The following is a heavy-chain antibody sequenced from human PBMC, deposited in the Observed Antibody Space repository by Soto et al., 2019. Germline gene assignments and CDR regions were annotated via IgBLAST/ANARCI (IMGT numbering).Heavy chain of an antibody. D-gene: IGHD1-20*01. Sequence: EVQLVESGGGLVQPGGSLRLSCAASGFTLSSYSMNWVRQAPGKGLEWVSYISSSSSTIYYADSVKGRFTISRDNAKNSLWLQMNSLRDGDTAVYYCARGGAYKIDYWGQGTLVTVSS. CDR2: ISSSSSTI. V-gene: IGHV3-48*02. CDR3: ARGGAYKIDY. CDR1: GFTLSSYS. J-gene: IGHJ4*02.